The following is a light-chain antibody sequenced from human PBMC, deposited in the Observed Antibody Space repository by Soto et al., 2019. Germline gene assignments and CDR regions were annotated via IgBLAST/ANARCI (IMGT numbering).Light chain of an antibody. Sequence: QSVLTQPASVSGSPGQSITISCTGTSSDVGGYKYVSWYQQNPGKAPKLMIYDVSNRPSGVSNRFSGSKSGNTASLTISGLQAEDEADYYCSSYRSSSTPYVVFGGGTKLTVL. CDR3: SSYRSSSTPYVV. CDR2: DVS. CDR1: SSDVGGYKY. V-gene: IGLV2-14*01. J-gene: IGLJ2*01.